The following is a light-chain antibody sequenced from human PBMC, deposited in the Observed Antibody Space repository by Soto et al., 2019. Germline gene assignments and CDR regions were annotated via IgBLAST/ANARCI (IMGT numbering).Light chain of an antibody. J-gene: IGLJ1*01. Sequence: QSVLTQPASVSASPGQSITISCTGSSSDVGTYNLVSWYQQHPGKAPKLMIYEVSKRPSGISNRFSGSKSGNTASLTISGLQAEDEADYYCCSYAGSSAFYVFGSGTKVTVL. CDR2: EVS. CDR1: SSDVGTYNL. V-gene: IGLV2-23*02. CDR3: CSYAGSSAFYV.